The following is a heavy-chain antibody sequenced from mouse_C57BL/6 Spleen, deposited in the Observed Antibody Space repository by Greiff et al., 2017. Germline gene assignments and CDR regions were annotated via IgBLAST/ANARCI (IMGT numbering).Heavy chain of an antibody. CDR2: LNYDGSSN. V-gene: IGHV5-16*01. D-gene: IGHD1-3*01. CDR3: ARELSGFDY. CDR1: GFPFSDCY. J-gene: IGHJ2*01. Sequence: EVKLMESEGGFVQPGSSLTLSCSASGFPFSDCYMAYFLRVPSKNLHWVSNLNYDGSSNYYLASLKSRFIISGNTAKNLLYLQMSSLTSEDTATYYGARELSGFDYWGQGTTLTVSS.